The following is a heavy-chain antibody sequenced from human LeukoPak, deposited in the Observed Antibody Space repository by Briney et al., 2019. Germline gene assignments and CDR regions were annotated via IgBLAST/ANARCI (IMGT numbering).Heavy chain of an antibody. Sequence: SETLSLTCTVSGGSISSYYWSWIRQPPGKGLEWTGRIYTSGSTNYNPSLKSRVTMSVDTSKNQFSLKLSSVTAADTAVYYCARDFVYGMDVWGQGTTVTVSS. CDR3: ARDFVYGMDV. V-gene: IGHV4-4*07. CDR1: GGSISSYY. J-gene: IGHJ6*02. CDR2: IYTSGST.